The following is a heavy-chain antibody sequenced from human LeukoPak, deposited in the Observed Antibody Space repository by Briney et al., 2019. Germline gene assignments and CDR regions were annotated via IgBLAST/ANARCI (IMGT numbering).Heavy chain of an antibody. CDR2: ISAYNGYT. D-gene: IGHD3-3*01. CDR1: GYTFTSDG. V-gene: IGHV1-18*01. Sequence: ASVKVSCKASGYTFTSDGISWVRQAPGQGLEWMGWISAYNGYTNYPQKLQGRVTMTTDTSTSTAYMELRSLRSDDTAVYYCARVNYDFWSGYYVYWGQGTLVTVSS. CDR3: ARVNYDFWSGYYVY. J-gene: IGHJ4*02.